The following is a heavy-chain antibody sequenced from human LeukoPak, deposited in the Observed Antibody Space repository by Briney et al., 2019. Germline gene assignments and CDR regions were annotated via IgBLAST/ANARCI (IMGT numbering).Heavy chain of an antibody. CDR2: IYHSGST. D-gene: IGHD3-10*01. CDR1: GGSISSGGYS. V-gene: IGHV4-30-2*01. CDR3: ARNPYYYGSGTPRGWFDP. Sequence: TLSLTCAVSGGSISSGGYSWSWIRQPPGKGLEWIGYIYHSGSTYYNPSLKSRVTISVDRSKNQFSLKLSSVTAADTAVYYCARNPYYYGSGTPRGWFDPWGQGTLVTVSS. J-gene: IGHJ5*02.